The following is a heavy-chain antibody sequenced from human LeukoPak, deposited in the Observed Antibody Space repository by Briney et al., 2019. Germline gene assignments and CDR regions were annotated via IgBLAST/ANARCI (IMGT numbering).Heavy chain of an antibody. Sequence: PGGSLRLSCAASGFTFSSYYMNWVRQAPGKGLEWVSSISASSSYIYYADSVKGRFTISRDNTKNSLYLQMNSLRAEDTAVYYCAKPARTDYADYWGQGTLVTVSS. V-gene: IGHV3-21*04. CDR3: AKPARTDYADY. CDR2: ISASSSYI. CDR1: GFTFSSYY. D-gene: IGHD1-14*01. J-gene: IGHJ4*02.